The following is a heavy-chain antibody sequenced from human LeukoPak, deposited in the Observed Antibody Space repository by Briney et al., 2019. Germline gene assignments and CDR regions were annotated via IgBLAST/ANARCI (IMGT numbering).Heavy chain of an antibody. CDR2: ISGSGGST. V-gene: IGHV3-23*01. CDR1: GFTFSSYA. CDR3: AKPPVPYGDYSVDY. Sequence: PGGSLRLSCAASGFTFSSYAMSWVRQAPGKGLEWVSAISGSGGSTYYADSVKGRFTISRDNSKNTLYLQMNSLRAEDTAVYYCAKPPVPYGDYSVDYWGQGTLVTVSS. J-gene: IGHJ4*02. D-gene: IGHD4-17*01.